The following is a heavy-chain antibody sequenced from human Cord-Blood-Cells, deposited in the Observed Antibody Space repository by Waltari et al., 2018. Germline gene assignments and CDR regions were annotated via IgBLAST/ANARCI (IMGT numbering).Heavy chain of an antibody. J-gene: IGHJ4*02. CDR3: ARAEGEFDY. D-gene: IGHD3-16*01. V-gene: IGHV3-30-3*01. CDR2: RSYDGSNK. Sequence: QVQLVESGGGVVQPGRSLRLSCAASGFTFSSYAMHWVRQAPGKGLEWVAVRSYDGSNKYYADSVKGRFTISRDNSKNTLYLQMNSLRAEDTAVYYCARAEGEFDYWGQGTLVTVSS. CDR1: GFTFSSYA.